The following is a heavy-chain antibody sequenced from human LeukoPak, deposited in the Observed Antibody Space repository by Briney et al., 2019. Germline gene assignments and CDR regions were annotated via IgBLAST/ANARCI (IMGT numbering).Heavy chain of an antibody. Sequence: HPGGSLRLSCAASGFTFSSYWMHWVRQAPGKGLMWVSRINSDGTSTSYADSVKGRFTISRDNAKNTLYLQMNSLRAEDTAVYYCSLGQAHGMDVWGQGTTVTVSS. CDR1: GFTFSSYW. V-gene: IGHV3-74*01. CDR2: INSDGTST. J-gene: IGHJ6*02. CDR3: SLGQAHGMDV. D-gene: IGHD3-16*01.